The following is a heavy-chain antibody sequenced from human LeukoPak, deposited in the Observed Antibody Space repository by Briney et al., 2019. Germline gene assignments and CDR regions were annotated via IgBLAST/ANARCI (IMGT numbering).Heavy chain of an antibody. CDR2: ISSRSSYI. Sequence: GGSLRLSCAASGFTFSGYSMNWVRQAPGKGLQWVSSISSRSSYIYYADSVKGRFTISRDNAKNSLYLQMNSLRAEDTAVYYCARGGCDGGSCYNDYWGQGTLVTVSS. CDR1: GFTFSGYS. D-gene: IGHD2-15*01. J-gene: IGHJ4*02. V-gene: IGHV3-21*01. CDR3: ARGGCDGGSCYNDY.